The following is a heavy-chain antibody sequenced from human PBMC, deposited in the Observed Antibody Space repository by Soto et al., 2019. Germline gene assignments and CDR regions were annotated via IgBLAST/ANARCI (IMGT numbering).Heavy chain of an antibody. Sequence: SATLSLTCTVSGGSISSGGYYWSWIRQHPGKGLEWIGYIYYSGSTYYNPSLKSRVTISVDTSKNQFSLKLSSVTAADTAVCYCAMTHQQQLTFGAFDIWGQGTMVTVSS. D-gene: IGHD6-13*01. CDR2: IYYSGST. CDR3: AMTHQQQLTFGAFDI. CDR1: GGSISSGGYY. J-gene: IGHJ3*02. V-gene: IGHV4-31*03.